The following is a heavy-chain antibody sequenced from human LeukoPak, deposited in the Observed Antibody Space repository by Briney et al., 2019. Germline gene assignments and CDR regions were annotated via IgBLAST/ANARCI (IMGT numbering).Heavy chain of an antibody. CDR2: IYYTGST. CDR3: ARDSTEAFDP. Sequence: SETLSLTCTVSGDSISSTSYYWGWIRQPPGKGLEWIGSIYYTGSTLYNPFLKSRVTISVDTSKNQFSLKLSSVTAADTAVYYCARDSTEAFDPWGQGTLVTVSS. CDR1: GDSISSTSYY. J-gene: IGHJ5*02. D-gene: IGHD2-2*01. V-gene: IGHV4-39*02.